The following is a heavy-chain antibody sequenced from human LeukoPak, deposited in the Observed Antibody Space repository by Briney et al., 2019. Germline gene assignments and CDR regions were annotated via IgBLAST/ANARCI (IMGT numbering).Heavy chain of an antibody. CDR2: MSYDGSNK. V-gene: IGHV3-30*14. CDR3: ARKDYGDYPPDY. Sequence: GGSLRLSCAASGFTFTNYAMHWVRQAPGKGLEWVALMSYDGSNKFYADSVKGRFTISRDNSKDTLYLQMGSLRAEDMAVYYCARKDYGDYPPDYWGQGTLVTVSS. CDR1: GFTFTNYA. J-gene: IGHJ4*02. D-gene: IGHD4-17*01.